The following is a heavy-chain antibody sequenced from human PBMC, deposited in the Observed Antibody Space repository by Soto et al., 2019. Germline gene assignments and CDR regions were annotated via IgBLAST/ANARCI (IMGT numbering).Heavy chain of an antibody. Sequence: GGSLGLSCTASGFTFGDYAMSWFRQAPGKGLEWVGFIRSKAYGGTTEYAASVKGRFTISRDDSKSIAYLQMNSLKTEDTAVYYCTTNYYDSSGYDNWFDPWGQGTLVTVSS. CDR3: TTNYYDSSGYDNWFDP. CDR2: IRSKAYGGTT. CDR1: GFTFGDYA. V-gene: IGHV3-49*03. D-gene: IGHD3-22*01. J-gene: IGHJ5*02.